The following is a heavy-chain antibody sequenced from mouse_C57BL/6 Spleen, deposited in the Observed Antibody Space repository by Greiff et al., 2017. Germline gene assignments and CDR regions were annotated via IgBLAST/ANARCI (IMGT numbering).Heavy chain of an antibody. Sequence: VKLMESGAELVKPGASVKISCKASGYAFSSYWMNWVKQRPGKGLEWIGQIYPGDGDTNYNGKFKGKATLTADKSSSTAYMQLSSLTSEDSAVYFCARNAGAYYAMDYWGQGTSVTVSS. J-gene: IGHJ4*01. D-gene: IGHD4-1*01. CDR1: GYAFSSYW. CDR3: ARNAGAYYAMDY. CDR2: IYPGDGDT. V-gene: IGHV1-80*01.